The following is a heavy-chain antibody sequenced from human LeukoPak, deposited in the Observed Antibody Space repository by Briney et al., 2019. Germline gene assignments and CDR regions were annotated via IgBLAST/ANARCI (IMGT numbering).Heavy chain of an antibody. J-gene: IGHJ5*02. CDR1: GGSISSSSYY. CDR2: IYYSGST. V-gene: IGHV4-39*01. CDR3: ARLKKAIRSCVDP. D-gene: IGHD2-21*01. Sequence: PSETLSLTCTVSGGSISSSSYYWGWIRQPPGKGLEWIGSIYYSGSTYYNPSLKSRVTISVDTSKNQFSLKLSSVTAADTAVYYCARLKKAIRSCVDPWGQGTLVTVSS.